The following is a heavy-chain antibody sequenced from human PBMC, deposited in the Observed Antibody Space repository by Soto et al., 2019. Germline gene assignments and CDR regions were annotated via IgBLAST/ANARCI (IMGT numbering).Heavy chain of an antibody. V-gene: IGHV4-31*03. D-gene: IGHD1-26*01. Sequence: PSETLSLTCTVSGGSISSGGYYWSWIRQHPGKGLEWIGYIYYSGSTYYNPSLKSRVTISVDTSKNQFSLKLSSVTAADTAVYYCARNPPGPEGSYYFDCWGKGTLVTVSS. J-gene: IGHJ4*02. CDR2: IYYSGST. CDR3: ARNPPGPEGSYYFDC. CDR1: GGSISSGGYY.